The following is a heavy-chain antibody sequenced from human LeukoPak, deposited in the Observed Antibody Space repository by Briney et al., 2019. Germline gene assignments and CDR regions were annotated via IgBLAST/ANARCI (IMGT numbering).Heavy chain of an antibody. CDR1: GGSFSGYY. CDR3: ARAIRVVLPAGILRFDP. Sequence: SETLSLTCAVYGGSFSGYYWSWIRQPPGKGLEWIGEIKHSGSTNYNPSLKSRVTISVDTSKIQFSLKLSSVTAADTAVYYCARAIRVVLPAGILRFDPLGQGTLVTVCS. CDR2: IKHSGST. V-gene: IGHV4-34*01. J-gene: IGHJ5*02. D-gene: IGHD2-2*01.